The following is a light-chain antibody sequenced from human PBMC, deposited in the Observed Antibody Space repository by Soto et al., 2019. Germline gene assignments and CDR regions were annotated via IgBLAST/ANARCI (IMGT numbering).Light chain of an antibody. V-gene: IGKV4-1*01. CDR3: QQYYSPPWT. CDR1: QTIFYNSNNKNY. CDR2: WTS. J-gene: IGKJ1*01. Sequence: DIVMTQSPDSLAVSLGEMATVNCKSSQTIFYNSNNKNYIAWYQQKPGQPPKLLIYWTSTRESGVPDRFSGSGSGTDFTLTISSLQAEDVAVYYCQQYYSPPWTFGRGTKVEIK.